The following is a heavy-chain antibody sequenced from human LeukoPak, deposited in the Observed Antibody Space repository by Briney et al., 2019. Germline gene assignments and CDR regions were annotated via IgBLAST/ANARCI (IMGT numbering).Heavy chain of an antibody. CDR1: GFTLSAYT. D-gene: IGHD3-3*01. Sequence: GGSLRLSCIASGFTLSAYTMNWVRQAPGKGLEWVSTLTRGGDNDIHYADSVKGRFTISRDNSKNSLYLQMNSLRADDTAVYYCATEYYDFWSGYPNAFDIWGQGTMVTVSS. J-gene: IGHJ3*02. CDR2: LTRGGDNDI. CDR3: ATEYYDFWSGYPNAFDI. V-gene: IGHV3-21*06.